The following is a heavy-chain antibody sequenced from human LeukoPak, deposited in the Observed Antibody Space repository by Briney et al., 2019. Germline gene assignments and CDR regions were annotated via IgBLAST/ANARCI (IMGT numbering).Heavy chain of an antibody. CDR1: GITFSSYG. V-gene: IGHV3-30*02. D-gene: IGHD4-17*01. Sequence: PGGSLRLSCTASGITFSSYGMHWVRQAPGKGLEWVAFIRYDGSNKYYADSVKGRFTISRDNSKNTLYLQMNSLRAEDTAVYYCAKEQDYGDSYNWFDPWGQGTLVTVSS. J-gene: IGHJ5*02. CDR2: IRYDGSNK. CDR3: AKEQDYGDSYNWFDP.